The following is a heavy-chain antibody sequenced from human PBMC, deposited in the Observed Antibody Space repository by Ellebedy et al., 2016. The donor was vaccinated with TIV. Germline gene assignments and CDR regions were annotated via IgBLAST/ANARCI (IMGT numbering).Heavy chain of an antibody. J-gene: IGHJ4*02. V-gene: IGHV3-23*01. CDR3: AKEPARRYFDY. D-gene: IGHD6-6*01. CDR2: ISGSGGTT. CDR1: GFTFSSYA. Sequence: GESLKISXAASGFTFSSYAMSWVRQAPGKGLEWVSGISGSGGTTYYADSVKGRFTISRDNSKNTLYLQMDSLRAEDTAVYYCAKEPARRYFDYWGQGTLVTVSS.